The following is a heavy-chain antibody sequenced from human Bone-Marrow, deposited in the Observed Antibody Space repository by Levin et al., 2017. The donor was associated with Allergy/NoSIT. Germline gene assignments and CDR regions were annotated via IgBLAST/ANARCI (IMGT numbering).Heavy chain of an antibody. D-gene: IGHD2-2*01. CDR1: GGSISSYY. CDR2: IYYSGST. J-gene: IGHJ6*03. V-gene: IGHV4-59*01. CDR3: ARDSRYCSSTSCYYYYYMDG. Sequence: SQTLSLTCTVSGGSISSYYWSWIRQPPGKGLEWIGYIYYSGSTNYNPSLKSRVTISVDTSKNQFSLKLSSVTAADTAVYYCARDSRYCSSTSCYYYYYMDGWGKGTTVTVSS.